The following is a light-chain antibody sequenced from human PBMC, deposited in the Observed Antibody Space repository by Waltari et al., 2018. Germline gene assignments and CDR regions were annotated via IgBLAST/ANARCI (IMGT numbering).Light chain of an antibody. CDR2: DAS. CDR3: QQRGNWPPIT. J-gene: IGKJ5*01. CDR1: ESVSDY. V-gene: IGKV3-11*01. Sequence: EIVLTQSPATLSLSPGERATLSCRASESVSDYLAWYQQKPGQAPRLLIFDASNRASGIPARFRGSGSVTDFSLTISSLEPEDFAVYYCQQRGNWPPITFGQGTRLEVK.